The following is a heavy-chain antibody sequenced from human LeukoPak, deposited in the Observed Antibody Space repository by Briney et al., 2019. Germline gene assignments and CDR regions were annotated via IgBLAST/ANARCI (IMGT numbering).Heavy chain of an antibody. CDR1: GGTFSSYA. CDR3: AKGGGYEAQYYYYYLDV. CDR2: IIPIFGTA. Sequence: SVKVSCKASGGTFSSYAISWVRQAPGQGLEWMGGIIPIFGTANYAQKFQGRVTITADKSTSTAYMELSSLRSEDTAVYYCAKGGGYEAQYYYYYLDVWGKGTTVTISS. V-gene: IGHV1-69*06. D-gene: IGHD5-12*01. J-gene: IGHJ6*03.